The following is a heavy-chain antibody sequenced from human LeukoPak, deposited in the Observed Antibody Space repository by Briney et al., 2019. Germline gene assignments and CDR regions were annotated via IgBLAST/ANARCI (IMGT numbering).Heavy chain of an antibody. CDR1: GHTLCTYV. V-gene: IGHV3-23*01. CDR2: FVSRGVRA. J-gene: IGHJ4*02. CDR3: ARAAKRFLEWLVCHYFDY. Sequence: GGPLRLSCAASGHTLCTYVTSCARDAPGGGRVWVAYFVSRGVRAIYADPERGRFTLSREIPKNTLYLQMNSLRAGYAAVYDCARAAKRFLEWLVCHYFDYWGQGTLVTVSS. D-gene: IGHD3-3*01.